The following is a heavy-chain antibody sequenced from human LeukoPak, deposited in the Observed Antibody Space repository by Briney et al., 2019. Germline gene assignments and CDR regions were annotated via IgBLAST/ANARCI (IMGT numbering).Heavy chain of an antibody. Sequence: VSVKVSCKASGYTFTSYYMHWVRQAPGQGLEWMGIINPSGGSTSYAQKFQGRVTMTRDTSTSTVYMELSSLRSEVTAVYYCARGVLTYYYDSSGSSSLDYWGQGTLVTVSS. D-gene: IGHD3-22*01. CDR3: ARGVLTYYYDSSGSSSLDY. J-gene: IGHJ4*02. CDR1: GYTFTSYY. V-gene: IGHV1-46*01. CDR2: INPSGGST.